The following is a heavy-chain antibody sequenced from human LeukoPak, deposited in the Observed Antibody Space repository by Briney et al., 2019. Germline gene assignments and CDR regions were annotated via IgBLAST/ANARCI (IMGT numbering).Heavy chain of an antibody. Sequence: GGSLRLSCAAYGFTVSSNFMSWVRQAPGKGLEWVSVIYSGGSTYYADSVKGRFTISRDNSKNTLYLQMNSLRAEDTAVYYCAKVAYCSGGSCYHFDYWGQGTLLTVSS. CDR3: AKVAYCSGGSCYHFDY. CDR2: IYSGGST. CDR1: GFTVSSNF. D-gene: IGHD2-15*01. J-gene: IGHJ4*02. V-gene: IGHV3-53*01.